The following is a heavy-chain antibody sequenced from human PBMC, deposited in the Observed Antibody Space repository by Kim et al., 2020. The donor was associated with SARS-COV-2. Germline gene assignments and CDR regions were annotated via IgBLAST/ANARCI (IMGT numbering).Heavy chain of an antibody. Sequence: NDYAVSVKSRITINPDTSKNQFSLQLNSVTPEDTAVYYCAREVNPNWFDPWGQGTLVTVSS. CDR3: AREVNPNWFDP. J-gene: IGHJ5*02. CDR2: N. V-gene: IGHV6-1*01. D-gene: IGHD2-21*01.